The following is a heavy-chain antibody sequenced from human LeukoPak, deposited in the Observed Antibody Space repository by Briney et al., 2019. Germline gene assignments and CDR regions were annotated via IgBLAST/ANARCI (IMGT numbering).Heavy chain of an antibody. J-gene: IGHJ6*02. CDR1: GGSISSYY. V-gene: IGHV4-59*01. D-gene: IGHD2-8*01. Sequence: SETLSLTCTVSGGSISSYYWSWIRQPPGKGLEWIGYIYYSGSTDYNPSLKSRVTISVDTSKNQFSLKLSSVPAADTAVYYCARGNKYGPGYYYYGMDVWGQGTTVTVFS. CDR3: ARGNKYGPGYYYYGMDV. CDR2: IYYSGST.